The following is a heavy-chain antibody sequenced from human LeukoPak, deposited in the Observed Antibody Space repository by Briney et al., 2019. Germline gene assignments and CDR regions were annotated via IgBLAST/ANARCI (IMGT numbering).Heavy chain of an antibody. J-gene: IGHJ6*02. D-gene: IGHD3-3*01. V-gene: IGHV3-30*04. Sequence: GGSLRLSCAASGFTFSSYAMHWVRQAPGKGLAWVAVISDDGSNKYCADSVKGRFTISRDNSKNTLYLQMNSLRAEDTAVYYCARGKRARRITIFGVVMYGMDVWGQGTTVTVSS. CDR3: ARGKRARRITIFGVVMYGMDV. CDR1: GFTFSSYA. CDR2: ISDDGSNK.